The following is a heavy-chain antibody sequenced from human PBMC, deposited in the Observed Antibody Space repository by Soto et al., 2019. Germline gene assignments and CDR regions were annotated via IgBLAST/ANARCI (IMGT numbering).Heavy chain of an antibody. D-gene: IGHD5-18*01. V-gene: IGHV4-30-4*01. CDR3: ARTGIERGYYFDY. CDR2: IYYSGTT. Sequence: SATLSLTCPFSGGTISGGDYFWSWIRQPPGKGLEWIGYIYYSGTTYYNQSHKSRVTISVDTYKNQFSLKVTSVTAADTAVYYCARTGIERGYYFDYWGQGALVTVS. CDR1: GGTISGGDYF. J-gene: IGHJ4*02.